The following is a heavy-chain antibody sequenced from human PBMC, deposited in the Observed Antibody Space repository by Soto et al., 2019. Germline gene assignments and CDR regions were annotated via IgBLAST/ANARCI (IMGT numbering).Heavy chain of an antibody. CDR1: RFTFRNYA. D-gene: IGHD3-10*01. V-gene: IGHV3-23*01. CDR2: ISGSGGST. J-gene: IGHJ6*03. Sequence: PGGSLRLSCAASRFTFRNYAMSWVRQAPGKGLEWVSAISGSGGSTYYADSVKGRFTISRDNSKNTLYLQMNSLRAEDTAVYYCASHVPGVKYYYYYMDVWGKGTTVTVSS. CDR3: ASHVPGVKYYYYYMDV.